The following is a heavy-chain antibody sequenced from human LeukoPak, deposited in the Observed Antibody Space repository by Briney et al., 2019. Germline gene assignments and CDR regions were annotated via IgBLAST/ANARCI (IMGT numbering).Heavy chain of an antibody. CDR3: TTGLWELPY. CDR2: ISGSGGST. Sequence: PGGSLRLSCAAPGFTFDEFAMHWVRQAPGKGLEWVSAISGSGGSTYYADSVKGRFTISRDNSKNTLYLQINSLKTEDTAVYYCTTGLWELPYWGQGTLVTVSS. CDR1: GFTFDEFA. J-gene: IGHJ4*02. V-gene: IGHV3-23*01. D-gene: IGHD1-26*01.